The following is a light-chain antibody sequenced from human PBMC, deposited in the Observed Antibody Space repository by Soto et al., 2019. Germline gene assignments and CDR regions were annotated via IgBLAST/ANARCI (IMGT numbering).Light chain of an antibody. J-gene: IGLJ1*01. Sequence: QSVLTQPPSVSGAPWQRVTISCTGSSSNIGAGYDVHWYQHLPGTAPKFLIYANSNRPSGVPDRFSGSKSGTSASLAITGLQAEDEADYYCQSYDSSLSAYVFGSGTKVTVL. CDR3: QSYDSSLSAYV. CDR1: SSNIGAGYD. V-gene: IGLV1-40*01. CDR2: ANS.